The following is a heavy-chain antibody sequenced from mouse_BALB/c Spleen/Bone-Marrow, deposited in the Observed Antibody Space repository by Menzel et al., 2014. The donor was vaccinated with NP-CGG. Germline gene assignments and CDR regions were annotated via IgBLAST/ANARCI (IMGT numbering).Heavy chain of an antibody. CDR1: GYTFSNYW. CDR3: TTLARSDFDY. CDR2: IYPGNSDT. J-gene: IGHJ2*01. V-gene: IGHV1-5*01. Sequence: EVKLMESGTVLARPGAAVKMSCKASGYTFSNYWMHWVKQRPGQGLEWIGTIYPGNSDTTYNQKFKGKAKLTAATSTSTAYMELSSLTNEDSAVYYCTTLARSDFDYWGQGTTLTVSS. D-gene: IGHD3-1*01.